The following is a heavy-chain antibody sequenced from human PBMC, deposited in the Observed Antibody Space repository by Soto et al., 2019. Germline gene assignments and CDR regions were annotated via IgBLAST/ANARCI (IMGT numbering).Heavy chain of an antibody. Sequence: QVQLQESGPGLVKPSQTLSLTCAISGDSVSSNSAAWNWIRLSPSRGLEWLARTYYRSRWYNDYAVSVRSRITVNPDTSQNQFSLQLTSVTPEDTAVYYCAGTTSHQWYYMDVWGKGTTGTVS. CDR3: AGTTSHQWYYMDV. D-gene: IGHD1-7*01. CDR1: GDSVSSNSAA. J-gene: IGHJ6*03. CDR2: TYYRSRWYN. V-gene: IGHV6-1*01.